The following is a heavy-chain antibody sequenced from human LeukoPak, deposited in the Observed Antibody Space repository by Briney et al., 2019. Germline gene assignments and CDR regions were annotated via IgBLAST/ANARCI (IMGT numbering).Heavy chain of an antibody. D-gene: IGHD6-19*01. CDR1: GYTFSSHG. CDR3: ARDSDWQIDY. V-gene: IGHV1-18*01. J-gene: IGHJ4*02. Sequence: ASVKVSCKASGYTFSSHGLNWVRQAPGQGLEWMGWISGYSGSTNYAQKFQGRVTVTPDTSTNTVYMELGSLTSDDTAVYYCARDSDWQIDYWGQGTLATVSS. CDR2: ISGYSGST.